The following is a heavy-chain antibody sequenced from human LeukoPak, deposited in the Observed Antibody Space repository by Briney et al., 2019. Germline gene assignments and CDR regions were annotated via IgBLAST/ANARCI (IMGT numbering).Heavy chain of an antibody. V-gene: IGHV1-8*01. CDR3: ARQGVDYSNYLPSWFDP. CDR2: MNPNSGNT. CDR1: GYTFTSYD. J-gene: IGHJ5*02. D-gene: IGHD4-11*01. Sequence: GASVKVSCKASGYTFTSYDINWVRQATGQGLEWMGWMNPNSGNTGYAQKFQGRVTMTRNTSISTAYMELSSLRSEDTAVYYCARQGVDYSNYLPSWFDPWGQGTLVTVSS.